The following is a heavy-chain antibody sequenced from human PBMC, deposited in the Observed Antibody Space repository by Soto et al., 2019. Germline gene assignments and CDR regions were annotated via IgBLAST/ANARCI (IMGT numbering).Heavy chain of an antibody. Sequence: GGSLRLSCAASGFTFSSYSMNWVRQAPGKGLEWVSSISSSSSYIYYADSVKGRFTISRDNAKNSLYLQMNSLRAEDTAVYYCATEAQNRVLAPTVTTLFDYWGQGTLVTVSS. D-gene: IGHD4-4*01. CDR3: ATEAQNRVLAPTVTTLFDY. CDR2: ISSSSSYI. CDR1: GFTFSSYS. V-gene: IGHV3-21*01. J-gene: IGHJ4*02.